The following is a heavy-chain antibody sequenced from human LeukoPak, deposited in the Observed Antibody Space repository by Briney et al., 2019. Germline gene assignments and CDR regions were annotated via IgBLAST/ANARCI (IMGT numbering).Heavy chain of an antibody. J-gene: IGHJ4*02. V-gene: IGHV4-59*01. CDR2: IYYTGRT. D-gene: IGHD6-6*01. CDR1: GGSLSSYY. Sequence: SETLSLTCTVSGGSLSSYYWSWIRQPPGKGLEWIGYIYYTGRTNYNPSLKSRVTISVDTSKNQFSLKLSSVTAADTAVYYCARDKRDSSSFDYWGQGTLVTVSS. CDR3: ARDKRDSSSFDY.